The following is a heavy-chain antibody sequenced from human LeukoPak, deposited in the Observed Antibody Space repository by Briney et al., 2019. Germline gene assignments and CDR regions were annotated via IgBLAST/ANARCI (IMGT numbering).Heavy chain of an antibody. J-gene: IGHJ6*02. CDR1: GYTFTSYG. CDR2: ISAYNGNT. Sequence: ASVKVSCKASGYTFTSYGISWVRQAPGQGLEWMGWISAYNGNTNYAQKLQGRVTMTTDTSTSTAYMELSSLRSEDTAVYYCARANGVVATNGMDVWGQGTTVTVSS. CDR3: ARANGVVATNGMDV. V-gene: IGHV1-18*01. D-gene: IGHD5-12*01.